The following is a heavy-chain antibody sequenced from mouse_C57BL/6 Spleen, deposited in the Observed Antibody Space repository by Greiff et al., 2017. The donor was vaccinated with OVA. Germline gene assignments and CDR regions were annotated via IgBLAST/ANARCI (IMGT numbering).Heavy chain of an antibody. J-gene: IGHJ3*01. D-gene: IGHD1-1*01. CDR2: IDPSDRYT. CDR1: GYTFTSSW. Sequence: VQLQQSGAELVMPGASVKLSCKASGYTFTSSWMHWVKQRPGQGLEWIGEIDPSDRYTNYNQKFKGKSTLTVDKSSSTAYMQLSSLTSEDSAVYYCARGSGSSPWFAYWGQGTLVTVSA. V-gene: IGHV1-69*01. CDR3: ARGSGSSPWFAY.